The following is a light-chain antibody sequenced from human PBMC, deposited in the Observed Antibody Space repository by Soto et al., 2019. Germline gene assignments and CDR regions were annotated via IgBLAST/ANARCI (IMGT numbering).Light chain of an antibody. Sequence: QSALTQPASXXXSXXXXXTISCTGTSSDVGGYNYVSWYQQHPGKAPKLMIYDVSNRPSGVSNRFSGSKSGNTASLTISGLQAEDEADYYCSSYTSSSTLLYVFGTGTKLTVL. V-gene: IGLV2-14*01. CDR2: DVS. CDR3: SSYTSSSTLLYV. J-gene: IGLJ1*01. CDR1: SSDVGGYNY.